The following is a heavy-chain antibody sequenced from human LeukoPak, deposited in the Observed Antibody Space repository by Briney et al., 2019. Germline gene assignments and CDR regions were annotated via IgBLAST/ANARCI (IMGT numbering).Heavy chain of an antibody. CDR2: IIPIFGIA. CDR3: ARGQKEYSNSSATQRFDP. Sequence: SVKVSCTASGGSFSSYAIRWMRQAPAQGLEWMGRIIPIFGIANYAQKFQGRVTITADKSTSTAYMELSSLRSEDTAVYYCARGQKEYSNSSATQRFDPWGQGTLVTVSS. V-gene: IGHV1-69*04. D-gene: IGHD6-6*01. CDR1: GGSFSSYA. J-gene: IGHJ5*02.